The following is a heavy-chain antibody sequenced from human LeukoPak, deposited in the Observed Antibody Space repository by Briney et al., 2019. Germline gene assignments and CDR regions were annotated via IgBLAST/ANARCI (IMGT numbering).Heavy chain of an antibody. CDR1: GGTFSSYA. CDR2: IIDRVGKE. Sequence: SVKVSCKASGGTFSSYAISWVGQAPGQGMEWMGGIIDRVGKEDYAQKFQTRATMNTVDSTSTAYMELSSLRSDDTAVYYCASGGYCSGGSCTSYYMDVWGKGTTVTVSS. CDR3: ASGGYCSGGSCTSYYMDV. J-gene: IGHJ6*03. V-gene: IGHV1-69*05. D-gene: IGHD2-15*01.